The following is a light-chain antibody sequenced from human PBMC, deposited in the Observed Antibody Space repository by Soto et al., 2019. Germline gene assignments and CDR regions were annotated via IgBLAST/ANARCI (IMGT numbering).Light chain of an antibody. CDR2: EDS. CDR3: CSYADNSTLF. CDR1: SSDFGTFNV. Sequence: QSALPQPASVSGSPGQSISISCTGTSSDFGTFNVVSWYQQHPGKAPKILIYEDSVRPSGVSNRFSGSRSGNTASLTIFGLQAEDEADYDCCSYADNSTLFFGGGTKLTVL. J-gene: IGLJ2*01. V-gene: IGLV2-23*01.